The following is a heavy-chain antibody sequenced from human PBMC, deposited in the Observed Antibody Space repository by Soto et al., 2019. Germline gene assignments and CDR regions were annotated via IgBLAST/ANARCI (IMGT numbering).Heavy chain of an antibody. Sequence: PGGSLRLSCAASGFTFSSYAMSWVRQAPGKGLEWVSAISGSGGSTYYADSVKGRFTISRDNSKNTLYLQMNSLRAEDTAVYFCAKSGIIAQWLVPAEYFQHWGQGTLVTVSS. J-gene: IGHJ1*01. D-gene: IGHD6-19*01. CDR1: GFTFSSYA. CDR3: AKSGIIAQWLVPAEYFQH. CDR2: ISGSGGST. V-gene: IGHV3-23*01.